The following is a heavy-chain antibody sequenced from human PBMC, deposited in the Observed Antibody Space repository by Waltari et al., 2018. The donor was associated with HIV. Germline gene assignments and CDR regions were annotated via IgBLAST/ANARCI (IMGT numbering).Heavy chain of an antibody. D-gene: IGHD1-26*01. CDR3: ARCPYQYSPYYFDY. CDR2: IYHSGNT. V-gene: IGHV4-59*01. Sequence: QVQLQESGPGLVKPSETLSLTCSVSGGSITGYYWRWFRQPPGKGLEWIGYIYHSGNTNYNPSLKSRVTISVDTSKNQFSLNLSSVTAADTAVYFCARCPYQYSPYYFDYWGQGALVTVSS. J-gene: IGHJ4*02. CDR1: GGSITGYY.